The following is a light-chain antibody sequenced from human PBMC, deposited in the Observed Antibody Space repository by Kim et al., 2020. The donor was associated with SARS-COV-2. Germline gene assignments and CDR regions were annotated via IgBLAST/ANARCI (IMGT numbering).Light chain of an antibody. CDR3: CSYAGSYTLV. Sequence: QSCTISCNGTSSDVGTFNYVSGYQRHQGKAPKVMIYHVTKRPSGVPDRFSGSKSGKTASLTISGLQAADEADYFCCSYAGSYTLVCGTGTKVTVL. J-gene: IGLJ1*01. CDR2: HVT. CDR1: SSDVGTFNY. V-gene: IGLV2-11*02.